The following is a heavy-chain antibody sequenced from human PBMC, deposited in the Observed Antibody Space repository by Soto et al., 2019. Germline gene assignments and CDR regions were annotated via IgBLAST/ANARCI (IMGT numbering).Heavy chain of an antibody. CDR2: ISGSGGST. Sequence: EVQLLESGGGLVQPGGSLRLSCAASGFTFSSYAMSWVRQAPGKGLEWVSAISGSGGSTYYADSVKGRFTISRDNSKNTLYLQMNSLRAEDTAVYYCANSGYDLGKAFDYWGQGTLVTVSS. CDR3: ANSGYDLGKAFDY. D-gene: IGHD5-12*01. CDR1: GFTFSSYA. V-gene: IGHV3-23*01. J-gene: IGHJ4*02.